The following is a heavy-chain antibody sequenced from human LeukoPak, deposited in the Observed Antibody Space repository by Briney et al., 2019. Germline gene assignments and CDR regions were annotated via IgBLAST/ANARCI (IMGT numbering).Heavy chain of an antibody. D-gene: IGHD4-17*01. CDR1: GFTFSSYS. CDR3: ARVKIDDYGDYVGSDY. CDR2: ISSSSSYI. V-gene: IGHV3-21*01. Sequence: GGSLRLSCAASGFTFSSYSMNWVRQAPGKGLEWVSSISSSSSYIYYADSVKGRFTISRDSAKNSLYLQMNSLRAEDTAVYYCARVKIDDYGDYVGSDYWGQGTLVTVSS. J-gene: IGHJ4*02.